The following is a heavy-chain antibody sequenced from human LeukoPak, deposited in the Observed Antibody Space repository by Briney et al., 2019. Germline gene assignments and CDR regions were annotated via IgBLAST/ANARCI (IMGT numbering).Heavy chain of an antibody. Sequence: SETLSLTCTVSGASIRTSYLSWIRQPPGKGLEWIGCTYNSGSTRYNPSLESRVTISEDTSKNQFSLEMTSVTAADAAVYYCARASPGAIFYYGMDVWGQGTTVTVS. CDR3: ARASPGAIFYYGMDV. J-gene: IGHJ6*02. CDR2: TYNSGST. V-gene: IGHV4-59*01. D-gene: IGHD3-3*01. CDR1: GASIRTSY.